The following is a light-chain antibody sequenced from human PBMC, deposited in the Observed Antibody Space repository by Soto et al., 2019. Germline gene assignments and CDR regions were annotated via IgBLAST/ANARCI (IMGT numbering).Light chain of an antibody. V-gene: IGLV2-14*01. CDR1: SSDVGGYNY. CDR2: EVS. Sequence: QSALTQPTSVSGSPGQSITISCTGTSSDVGGYNYVSWYQQHPGKVPKVMIFEVSNRPSGISHRFSGSKSGNTASLTISGLQAEDEADYYCQAYDYSLTASVFGGGTKLTVL. J-gene: IGLJ3*02. CDR3: QAYDYSLTASV.